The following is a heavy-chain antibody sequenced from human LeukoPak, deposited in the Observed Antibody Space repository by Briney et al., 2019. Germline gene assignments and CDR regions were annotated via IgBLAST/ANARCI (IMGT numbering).Heavy chain of an antibody. CDR1: GFTFRTYW. CDR2: ISGSGGST. Sequence: PGGSLRLSCVGSGFTFRTYWMTWVRQAPGKGLEWVSAISGSGGSTYYADSVKGRFTISRDNSKNTLYLQMNSLRAEDTAVYYCAKNRASYDFWSGYLNWFDPWGQGTLVTVSS. CDR3: AKNRASYDFWSGYLNWFDP. V-gene: IGHV3-23*01. D-gene: IGHD3-3*01. J-gene: IGHJ5*02.